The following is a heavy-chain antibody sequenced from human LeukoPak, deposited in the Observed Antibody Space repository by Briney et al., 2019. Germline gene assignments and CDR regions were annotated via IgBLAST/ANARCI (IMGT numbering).Heavy chain of an antibody. CDR1: GGSFSGYY. V-gene: IGHV4-34*01. CDR2: ISHSGST. CDR3: ARGGLLGVVVAATNPGIDY. J-gene: IGHJ4*02. Sequence: SETLSLTCAVYGGSFSGYYWSWIRQPPGKGLEWIGVISHSGSTNYNPSLKSRVTISVDTSKNQFSLKLSSVTATDTAVYYCARGGLLGVVVAATNPGIDYWGQGTLVTVSS. D-gene: IGHD2-15*01.